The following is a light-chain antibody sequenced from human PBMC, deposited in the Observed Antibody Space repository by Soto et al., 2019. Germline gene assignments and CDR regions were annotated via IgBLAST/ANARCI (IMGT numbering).Light chain of an antibody. V-gene: IGLV2-23*01. CDR1: SSDVGNYNL. J-gene: IGLJ2*01. CDR3: CSFALRSTLI. CDR2: EGG. Sequence: QYALTQPASVSGSPGPSITISCTGTSSDVGNYNLVSWYQQYPGKAPKLMIYEGGKRPSGVSNRFSGSKSGNTASLTISGLQAEDEADYYCCSFALRSTLIFGGGTKVTVL.